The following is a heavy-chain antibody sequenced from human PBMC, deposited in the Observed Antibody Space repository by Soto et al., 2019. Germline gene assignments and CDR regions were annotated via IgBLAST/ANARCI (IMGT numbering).Heavy chain of an antibody. Sequence: EVQLLESGGGLVQPGGSLRLSCAASGFTFSSYAMWWVRQAPGKGLEGVSAISGGGETTYYADSVKGRFTISRDNSKNTPDLQMNRLRAEDTAVYYCDFNSGSGSYYFDYWGQGTLVTVSS. CDR3: DFNSGSGSYYFDY. CDR2: ISGGGETT. CDR1: GFTFSSYA. D-gene: IGHD3-10*01. J-gene: IGHJ4*02. V-gene: IGHV3-23*01.